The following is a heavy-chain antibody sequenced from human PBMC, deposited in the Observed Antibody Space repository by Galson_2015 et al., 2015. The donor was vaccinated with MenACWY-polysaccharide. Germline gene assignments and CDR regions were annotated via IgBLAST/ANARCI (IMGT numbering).Heavy chain of an antibody. CDR3: ARDYCGRTSCSGMDV. D-gene: IGHD2-2*01. CDR2: ISYDATNK. J-gene: IGHJ6*02. CDR1: GFTFSSYA. Sequence: SLRLSCAASGFTFSSYAIHWVRQAPGTGLEWVAVISYDATNKYYADSVKGRFTISRDNSKNTAFLQMNSLRPEDTALYYCARDYCGRTSCSGMDVWGQGTTVTVSS. V-gene: IGHV3-30-3*01.